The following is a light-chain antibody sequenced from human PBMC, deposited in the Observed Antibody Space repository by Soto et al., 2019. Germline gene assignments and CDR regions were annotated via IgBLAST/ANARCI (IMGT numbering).Light chain of an antibody. CDR3: QQSYSTPS. CDR1: QSISSY. CDR2: AAS. V-gene: IGKV1-39*01. Sequence: DIQMTQSPSSLSASVGDRVTITCRASQSISSYLNWYQQKPGKAPKLLIYAASSLQSEVPSRFSGSGYGTDFTLTISSLQREDFATYYCQQSYSTPSFGGGTKVEIK. J-gene: IGKJ4*01.